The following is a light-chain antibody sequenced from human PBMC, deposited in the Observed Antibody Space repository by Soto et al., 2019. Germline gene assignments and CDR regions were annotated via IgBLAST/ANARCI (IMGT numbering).Light chain of an antibody. V-gene: IGLV4-69*01. Sequence: QAVLTQSPSASASLGASVKPTCTLSSGHSSYAIAWHQQQPEKGPRYLMKLNSDGSHSKGDGIPDRFSGSSSGAERYLTISSLQSEDEADYYCQTWGTGIQVFGGGTKLTVL. CDR3: QTWGTGIQV. J-gene: IGLJ2*01. CDR1: SGHSSYA. CDR2: LNSDGSH.